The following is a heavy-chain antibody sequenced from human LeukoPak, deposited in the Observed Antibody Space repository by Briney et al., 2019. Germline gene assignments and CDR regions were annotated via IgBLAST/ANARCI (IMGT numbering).Heavy chain of an antibody. V-gene: IGHV4-39*01. CDR1: GGSIGSSSYY. CDR2: IYYSGST. Sequence: PETLSLTCTVSGGSIGSSSYYWGWIRQPPGKGLEWIGSIYYSGSTYNNPSLKSRVTISVDTSKNQFSLKLSSVTAADTAVYYCARRLASYSSSGGGVNYYFDYWGQGTLVTVSS. D-gene: IGHD6-13*01. CDR3: ARRLASYSSSGGGVNYYFDY. J-gene: IGHJ4*02.